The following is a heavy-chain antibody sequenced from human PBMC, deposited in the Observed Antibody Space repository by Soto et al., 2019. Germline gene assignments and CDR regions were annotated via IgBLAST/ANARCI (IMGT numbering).Heavy chain of an antibody. Sequence: SETLSLTRTVSGGSISSYYGSWIRQPPGKGLEWIGYIYYSGSTNYNPYLKSRVTISVDTSKNQFSLKLSSVTSADTAVYYCARETGETGTTYYFDYWGLGTLVTVSS. CDR1: GGSISSYY. D-gene: IGHD1-7*01. CDR3: ARETGETGTTYYFDY. V-gene: IGHV4-59*01. CDR2: IYYSGST. J-gene: IGHJ4*02.